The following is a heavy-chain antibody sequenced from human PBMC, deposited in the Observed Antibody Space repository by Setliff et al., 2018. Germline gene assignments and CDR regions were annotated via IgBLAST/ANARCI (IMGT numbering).Heavy chain of an antibody. J-gene: IGHJ4*02. CDR1: GASITNLNYY. V-gene: IGHV4-39*01. CDR2: IFYSGRT. CDR3: ARLPNYVWGSPVDY. D-gene: IGHD3-16*01. Sequence: PSETLSLTCTVSGASITNLNYYWGLIRQPPGKGLEWIGSIFYSGRTFYNPSLKSRVTISVDTSKDQFSLTLSSVTAADTAVYYCARLPNYVWGSPVDYWGQGTLVTGSS.